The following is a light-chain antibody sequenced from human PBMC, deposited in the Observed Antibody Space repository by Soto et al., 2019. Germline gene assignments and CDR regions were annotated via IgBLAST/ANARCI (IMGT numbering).Light chain of an antibody. Sequence: DIQMTQSPSSLSASVGNTVTMTCRASESISTSLNWYHQKPGKAPDLLIYAASSLKSGVPSRFSGSGSGTDFTLTISSLQPEDFATYFCQQSYSSPTFGQGTRLEIK. J-gene: IGKJ5*01. CDR1: ESISTS. V-gene: IGKV1-39*01. CDR2: AAS. CDR3: QQSYSSPT.